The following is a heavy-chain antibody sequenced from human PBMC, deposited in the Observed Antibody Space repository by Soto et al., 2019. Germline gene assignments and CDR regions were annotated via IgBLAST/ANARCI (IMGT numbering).Heavy chain of an antibody. V-gene: IGHV4-61*01. D-gene: IGHD3-10*01. CDR2: IYYNGNT. CDR1: GGSVSSGRNY. Sequence: SETLSLTCTVSGGSVSSGRNYWTWIRQPPGKGLEWIGFIYYNGNTDYNPSLKSRVTISVDTSMNQFSLRLSSVTAADTAVYYCERDLEGVRLFYGMDVWGQGTTVTVYS. CDR3: ERDLEGVRLFYGMDV. J-gene: IGHJ6*02.